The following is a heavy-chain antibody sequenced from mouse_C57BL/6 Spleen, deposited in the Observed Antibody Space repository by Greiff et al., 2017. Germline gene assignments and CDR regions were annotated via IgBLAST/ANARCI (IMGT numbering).Heavy chain of an antibody. J-gene: IGHJ2*01. Sequence: EVMLVESGGGLVKPGGSLKLSCAASGFTFSDYGMHWVRQAPEKGLEWVAYISSGSSTIYYADTVKGRFTISRDNAKNTLFLQMTSLRSEDTAMYYCAREGPFITTSSLDYGGQGTTLTVSS. CDR1: GFTFSDYG. CDR2: ISSGSSTI. V-gene: IGHV5-17*01. D-gene: IGHD1-1*01. CDR3: AREGPFITTSSLDY.